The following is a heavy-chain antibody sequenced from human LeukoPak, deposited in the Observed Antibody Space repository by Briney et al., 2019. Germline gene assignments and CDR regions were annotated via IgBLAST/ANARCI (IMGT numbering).Heavy chain of an antibody. CDR3: ARSPPGKTGYRYYFDY. D-gene: IGHD3-9*01. Sequence: GGSLRLSCAASGFTFSSYAMHWVRQAPGKGLEWVAVISYDGSNKYYADSVKGRFTISRDNSKNTLYLQMNSLRAEDTAVYYCARSPPGKTGYRYYFDYWGQGTLVTVSS. V-gene: IGHV3-30*14. CDR1: GFTFSSYA. CDR2: ISYDGSNK. J-gene: IGHJ4*02.